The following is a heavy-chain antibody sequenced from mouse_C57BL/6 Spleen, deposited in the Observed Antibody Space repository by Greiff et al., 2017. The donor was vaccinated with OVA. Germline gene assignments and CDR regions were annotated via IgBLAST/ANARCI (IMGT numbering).Heavy chain of an antibody. Sequence: QVQLQQPGAELVRPGTSVTLSCKASGYTFTSYWMPWVKQRPGQGLEWIGVIDPSDSYTNYNQKFKGKATLTVDTSSSTAYMQLSSLTSEDSAVYYCAREGITTVVGASYWGQGTLVTVSA. CDR1: GYTFTSYW. D-gene: IGHD1-1*01. J-gene: IGHJ3*01. CDR3: AREGITTVVGASY. CDR2: IDPSDSYT. V-gene: IGHV1-59*01.